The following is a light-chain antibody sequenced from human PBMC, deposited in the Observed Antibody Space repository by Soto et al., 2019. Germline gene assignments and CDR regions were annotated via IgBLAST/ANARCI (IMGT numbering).Light chain of an antibody. CDR1: QTISSC. V-gene: IGKV1-5*03. J-gene: IGKJ5*01. CDR3: QQYGSSPPIT. Sequence: DIQMTQSPSTLSASVRDRVTITCRASQTISSCLASFQQRPGRAPKFVIYKAASLKNGVPLRFSGSGSGTDFTLPISRLEPEDFAVYYCQQYGSSPPITFGQGTRLE. CDR2: KAA.